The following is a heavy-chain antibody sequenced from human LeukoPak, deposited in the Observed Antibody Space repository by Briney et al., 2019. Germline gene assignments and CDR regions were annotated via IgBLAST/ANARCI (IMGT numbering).Heavy chain of an antibody. CDR3: AKEHSGSYPDPNRENWFDP. V-gene: IGHV3-23*01. J-gene: IGHJ5*02. Sequence: TGRSLRLSCATSGFTFSRFGMHWVRQAPGKGLEWVSSISGLDGTTFYADSVKGRFTISRDSSKNTLYLQMNSLRAEDTAVYYCAKEHSGSYPDPNRENWFDPWGQGTLVTVSS. CDR1: GFTFSRFG. CDR2: ISGLDGTT. D-gene: IGHD3-10*01.